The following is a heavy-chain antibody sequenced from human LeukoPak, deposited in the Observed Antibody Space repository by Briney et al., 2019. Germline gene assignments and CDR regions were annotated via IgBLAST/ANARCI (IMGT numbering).Heavy chain of an antibody. CDR1: GFTFSSYA. CDR3: ARGAFGSGSSYFDY. V-gene: IGHV3-30-3*01. CDR2: IPYDGSNK. J-gene: IGHJ4*02. D-gene: IGHD3-10*01. Sequence: GGSLRLSCAASGFTFSSYAMHWVRQAPGKGLEWVAVIPYDGSNKYYADSVKGRFTISRDNSKNTLYLQMNSLRAEDTAVYYCARGAFGSGSSYFDYWGQGTLVTVSS.